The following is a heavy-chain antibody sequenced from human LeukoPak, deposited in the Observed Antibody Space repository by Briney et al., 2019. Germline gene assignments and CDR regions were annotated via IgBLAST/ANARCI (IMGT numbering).Heavy chain of an antibody. CDR2: IIPIFGTA. J-gene: IGHJ4*02. CDR1: GGTFSSYA. Sequence: GASVKVSCKASGGTFSSYAISWVRQAPGQGLEWMGRIIPIFGTADYAQKFQGRVTITTDESTSTAYMELSSLRSEDTAVYYCAREELDGFYFDYWGQGTLVTVSS. D-gene: IGHD5-24*01. CDR3: AREELDGFYFDY. V-gene: IGHV1-69*05.